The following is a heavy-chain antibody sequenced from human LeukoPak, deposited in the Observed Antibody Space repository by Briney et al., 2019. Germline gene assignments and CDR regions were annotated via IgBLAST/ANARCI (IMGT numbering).Heavy chain of an antibody. J-gene: IGHJ4*02. CDR3: ARESSPIDY. CDR1: GFTFSSYS. CDR2: ISSSSSTI. D-gene: IGHD3-16*02. Sequence: GGSLRLSCAASGFTFSSYSMNWVRQAPGKGLEWVSYISSSSSTIYYADSVKGRFTISRDNAKNSLYLQMNSLRAEDTAVYYCARESSPIDYWGQGTLVTVSS. V-gene: IGHV3-48*04.